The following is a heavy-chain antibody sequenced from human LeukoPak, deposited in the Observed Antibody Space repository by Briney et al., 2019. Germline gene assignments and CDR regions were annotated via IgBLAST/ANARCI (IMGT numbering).Heavy chain of an antibody. D-gene: IGHD3-16*01. V-gene: IGHV3-23*01. J-gene: IGHJ4*02. CDR3: AKAPQYYGLTGYYFDY. CDR1: GFAFSSYA. CDR2: ISGSGGST. Sequence: GGSLRLSCAASGFAFSSYAMSWVRQAPGKGLEWVSAISGSGGSTYYADSVKGRFTISRDNSKNTLYLQMNSLRAEDTAVYYCAKAPQYYGLTGYYFDYWGQGTLVTVSS.